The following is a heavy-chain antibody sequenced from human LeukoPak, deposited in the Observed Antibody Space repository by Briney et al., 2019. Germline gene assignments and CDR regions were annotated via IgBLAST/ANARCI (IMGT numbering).Heavy chain of an antibody. CDR2: IRYTHTGST. CDR3: ARSGGSNGWYYFDY. J-gene: IGHJ4*02. V-gene: IGHV4-39*07. D-gene: IGHD6-19*01. Sequence: SETLSLTCTVSGGSISSSSYYWGWVRQPPGKGLEWIGSIRYTHTGSTYYNPSLKSRVTISGDTSKNQFSLKLTSVTAADTAVYYCARSGGSNGWYYFDYWGQGTLVTVSS. CDR1: GGSISSSSYY.